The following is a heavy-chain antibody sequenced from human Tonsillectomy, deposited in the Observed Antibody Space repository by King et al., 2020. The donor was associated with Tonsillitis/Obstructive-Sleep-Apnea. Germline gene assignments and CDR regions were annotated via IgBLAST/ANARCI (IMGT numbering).Heavy chain of an antibody. CDR1: GFTFRDAW. J-gene: IGHJ1*01. CDR2: IKSKRDGGTT. Sequence: VQLVESGGASVRPGGSLRLSCVASGFTFRDAWMSWVRQAPGKRPEWLGRIKSKRDGGTTDYASPVIGRFTISRDESKDTLYLQLNSLITEDTAVYYCTADPRYWGQGTLVTVSS. D-gene: IGHD1-14*01. V-gene: IGHV3-15*02. CDR3: TADPRY.